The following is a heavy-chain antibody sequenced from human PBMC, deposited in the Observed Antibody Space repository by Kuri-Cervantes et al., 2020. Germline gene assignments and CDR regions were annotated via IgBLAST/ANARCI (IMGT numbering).Heavy chain of an antibody. J-gene: IGHJ5*02. Sequence: SCAVSGGSISSSNWWSWVRQPPGKGLEWIGEIYHSGSTNYNPSLKSRVTISVDTSKNQFSLKLTSVTAADTAVYYCARVPGYSRSWYGPWFDPWGQGTLVTVSS. CDR3: ARVPGYSRSWYGPWFDP. V-gene: IGHV4-4*02. CDR2: IYHSGST. D-gene: IGHD6-13*01. CDR1: GGSISSSNW.